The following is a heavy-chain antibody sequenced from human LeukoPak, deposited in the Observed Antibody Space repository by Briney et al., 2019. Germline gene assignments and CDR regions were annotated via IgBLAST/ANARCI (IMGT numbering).Heavy chain of an antibody. CDR3: ARYYYDSSGSDDY. J-gene: IGHJ4*02. V-gene: IGHV1-2*02. Sequence: ASVKVSCKXSGYTFTGYYMHWVRQAPGQGLGWMGWINPNSGGTNYAQKFQGRVTMTRDTSISTAYMELSRLRSDDTAVYYCARYYYDSSGSDDYWGQGTLVTVSS. CDR1: GYTFTGYY. D-gene: IGHD3-22*01. CDR2: INPNSGGT.